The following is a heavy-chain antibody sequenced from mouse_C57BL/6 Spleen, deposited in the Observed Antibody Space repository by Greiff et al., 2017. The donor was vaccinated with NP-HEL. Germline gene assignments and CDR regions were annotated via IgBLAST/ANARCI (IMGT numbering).Heavy chain of an antibody. Sequence: EVKLMESGPGLVKPSQSLSLTCSATGYSITSGYYWNWIRQFPGNKLEWMGYISYDGSNNYNPSLKNRISITRDTSKNQFFLKLNSVTTEDTATYYCASDYGSSPHAMDYWGQGTSVTVSS. V-gene: IGHV3-6*01. D-gene: IGHD1-1*01. CDR3: ASDYGSSPHAMDY. CDR2: ISYDGSN. CDR1: GYSITSGYY. J-gene: IGHJ4*01.